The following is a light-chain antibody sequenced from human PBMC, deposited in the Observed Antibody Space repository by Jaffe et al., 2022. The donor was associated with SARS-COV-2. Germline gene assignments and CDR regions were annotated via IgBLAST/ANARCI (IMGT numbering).Light chain of an antibody. CDR1: RSDVGGYNY. J-gene: IGLJ2*01. CDR3: CSYAGSYTLV. Sequence: QSALTQPRSVSGSPGQSVTISCTGTRSDVGGYNYVSWYQQHPGKAPKLMIHDVSKRPSGVPDRFSGSKSGNTASLTISGLQAEDEADYYCCSYAGSYTLVFGGGTKVTVL. V-gene: IGLV2-11*01. CDR2: DVS.